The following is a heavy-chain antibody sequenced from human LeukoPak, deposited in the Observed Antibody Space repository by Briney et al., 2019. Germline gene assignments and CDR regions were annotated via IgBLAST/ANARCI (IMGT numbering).Heavy chain of an antibody. CDR1: GYSFTSYW. CDR2: IYPGDSDT. J-gene: IGHJ6*02. Sequence: GESLKISCKGSGYSFTSYWIGWVRQMPGKGLEWMGIIYPGDSDTRYSPSFQGQVTISADKSISTAYLQWSSLKASDTAMYYCATSTYYYGSGSYYPGYYYGMDVWGQRTTVTVSS. CDR3: ATSTYYYGSGSYYPGYYYGMDV. V-gene: IGHV5-51*01. D-gene: IGHD3-10*01.